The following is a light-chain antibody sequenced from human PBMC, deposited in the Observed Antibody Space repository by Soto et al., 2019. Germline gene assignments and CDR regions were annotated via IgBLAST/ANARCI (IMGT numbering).Light chain of an antibody. CDR1: QSVSSSY. CDR2: DAS. V-gene: IGKV3-20*01. CDR3: QHYDTSPMYT. J-gene: IGKJ2*01. Sequence: EIVLTQSPGTLSLSPGERASLSCRASQSVSSSYLAWYQQKPGQAPRLLIHDASSRATGIPDRFSGSGSGKDFTLTVSRLEPEDFAVYYCQHYDTSPMYTFGQGTKLEIK.